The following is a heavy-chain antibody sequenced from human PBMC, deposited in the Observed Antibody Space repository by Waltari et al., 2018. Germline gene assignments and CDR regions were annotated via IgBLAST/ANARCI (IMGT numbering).Heavy chain of an antibody. CDR1: GFTFSSYW. Sequence: EVQLVESGGGLVQPGGSLRLSCAASGFTFSSYWMSWVRQAPGKGLEWVANIKQDGSEKYYVDAGKGRVTISRDNAKNSLYLQMNSLRAEDTAVYYCARDLGGGAIYWGQGTLVIVSS. V-gene: IGHV3-7*01. CDR2: IKQDGSEK. J-gene: IGHJ4*02. CDR3: ARDLGGGAIY. D-gene: IGHD2-21*01.